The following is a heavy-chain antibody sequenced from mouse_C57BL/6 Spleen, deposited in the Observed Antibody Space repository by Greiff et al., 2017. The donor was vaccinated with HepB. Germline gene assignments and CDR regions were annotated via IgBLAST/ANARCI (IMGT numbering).Heavy chain of an antibody. D-gene: IGHD2-4*01. J-gene: IGHJ4*01. CDR1: GYTFTSYW. V-gene: IGHV1-64*01. CDR2: IHPNSGST. CDR3: ARERYDYDEWDYAMDY. Sequence: QVQLQQPGAELVKPGASVKLSCTASGYTFTSYWMHWVKQRPGQGLEWIGMIHPNSGSTNYNEKFKSKATLTVDKSSSTAYMQLSSLTSEDSAVYYCARERYDYDEWDYAMDYWGQGTSVTVSS.